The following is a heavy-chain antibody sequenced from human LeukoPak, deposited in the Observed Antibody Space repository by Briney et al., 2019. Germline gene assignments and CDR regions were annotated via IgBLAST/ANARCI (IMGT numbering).Heavy chain of an antibody. Sequence: ASVKVSCKASGGTFSSYAISWVRQAPGQGLEWMGRIIPILGIANYAQKFQGRVTITADKSTSTAYMELSSLRSEDTAVYYCARVLLRYFDWLQAIDYWGQGTLVTVSS. CDR3: ARVLLRYFDWLQAIDY. V-gene: IGHV1-69*04. J-gene: IGHJ4*02. CDR1: GGTFSSYA. CDR2: IIPILGIA. D-gene: IGHD3-9*01.